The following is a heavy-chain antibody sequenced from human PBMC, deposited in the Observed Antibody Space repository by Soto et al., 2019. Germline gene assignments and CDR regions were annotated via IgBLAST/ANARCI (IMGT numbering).Heavy chain of an antibody. CDR3: ASLPRITMIVGWFDP. D-gene: IGHD3-22*01. Sequence: QLQLQESGPGLVKPSETLSLTCTVSGGSISSSSYYWGWIRQPPGKGLEWIGSIYYSGSTYYNPSLKSRVTISVDTSKNQFSLKLSSVTAADTAVYYCASLPRITMIVGWFDPWGQGTLVTVSS. CDR1: GGSISSSSYY. J-gene: IGHJ5*02. CDR2: IYYSGST. V-gene: IGHV4-39*01.